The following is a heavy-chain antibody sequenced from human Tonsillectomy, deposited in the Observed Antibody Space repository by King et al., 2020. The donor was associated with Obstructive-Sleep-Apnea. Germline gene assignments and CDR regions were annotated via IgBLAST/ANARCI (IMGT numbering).Heavy chain of an antibody. CDR2: ISYDGSNK. J-gene: IGHJ6*02. CDR3: AKDLKPNYDFWSGYEGVYYYGMDV. V-gene: IGHV3-30*18. CDR1: GFTFSSYG. Sequence: VQLVESGGGVVQPGRSLRLSCAASGFTFSSYGMHWVRQAPGKGLEWVAVISYDGSNKYYADSVKGRFTISRDNSKNTLYLQMNSLRAEDTAVYYCAKDLKPNYDFWSGYEGVYYYGMDVWGQGTTVTVSS. D-gene: IGHD3-3*01.